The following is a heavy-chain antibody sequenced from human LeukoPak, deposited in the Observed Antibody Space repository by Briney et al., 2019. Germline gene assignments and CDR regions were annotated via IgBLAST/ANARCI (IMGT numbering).Heavy chain of an antibody. J-gene: IGHJ1*01. CDR2: IWHDASNK. Sequence: GRSLRLSCAASGFTFSSYGMHWVRQAPGKGLEWVAVIWHDASNKYYAESVKGRFTISRDDSKNTLYLQMNNLRAEDTAVYYCARISAVVSAEYFQHWGQGTLVIVSS. CDR1: GFTFSSYG. D-gene: IGHD2-21*01. CDR3: ARISAVVSAEYFQH. V-gene: IGHV3-33*01.